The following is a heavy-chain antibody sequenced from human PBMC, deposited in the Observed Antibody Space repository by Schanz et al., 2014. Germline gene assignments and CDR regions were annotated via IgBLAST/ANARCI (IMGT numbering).Heavy chain of an antibody. CDR2: ISDSGDTA. CDR1: GFTLSNYA. J-gene: IGHJ4*02. V-gene: IGHV3-23*01. Sequence: EVHLLESGGGLAQPGGSLRLSCAASGFTLSNYAMSWVRQAPGKGLEWVSLISDSGDTAYYADSVKGRFTISRDNSKNTLYLQMNSLRAEDTAVYYCANNWNLDYWGQGTLVTVSS. CDR3: ANNWNLDY. D-gene: IGHD1-20*01.